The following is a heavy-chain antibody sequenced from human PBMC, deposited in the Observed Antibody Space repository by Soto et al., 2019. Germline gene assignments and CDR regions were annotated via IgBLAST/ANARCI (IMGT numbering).Heavy chain of an antibody. D-gene: IGHD6-6*01. J-gene: IGHJ4*02. CDR3: ASYSSSFY. CDR2: IKSKTDSGTT. CDR1: GFTFSNAW. Sequence: EVQLVESGGGSVIPGGSLRLSCAASGFTFSNAWMSWVRQAPGKGLEWVGRIKSKTDSGTTDYAAPVKGRFTISRDDSRNTLYLQMNSLRAEDTAVYYCASYSSSFYWGQGTLVTVSS. V-gene: IGHV3-15*01.